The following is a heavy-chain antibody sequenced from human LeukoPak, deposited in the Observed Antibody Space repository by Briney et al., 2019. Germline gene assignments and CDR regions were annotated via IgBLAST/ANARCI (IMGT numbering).Heavy chain of an antibody. CDR3: ARGDPFPYGSGISNWFDP. J-gene: IGHJ5*02. V-gene: IGHV4-39*01. D-gene: IGHD3-10*01. Sequence: PSETLSLTCTVSGGSISSSSYYWGWIRQPPGKGLEWLGSIYYSGSTYYNPSLKSRVTISVDTSKNQFSLKLSSVTAADTAVYYCARGDPFPYGSGISNWFDPWGQGTLVTVSS. CDR1: GGSISSSSYY. CDR2: IYYSGST.